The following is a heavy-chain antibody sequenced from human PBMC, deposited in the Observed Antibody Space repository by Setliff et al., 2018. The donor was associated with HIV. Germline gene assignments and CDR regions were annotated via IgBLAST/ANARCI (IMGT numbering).Heavy chain of an antibody. CDR2: VYYNGVT. J-gene: IGHJ4*02. D-gene: IGHD3-16*02. CDR3: ARVPPLKAFGGVISLYYFDY. CDR1: GDSISGSDYY. V-gene: IGHV4-39*07. Sequence: SETLSLTCTVSGDSISGSDYYWAWIRQPPGKGLEWIGSVYYNGVTYYNPSLKSRVTISVDTSKNQFSLKLSSVTAADTAVYYCARVPPLKAFGGVISLYYFDYWGQGTLVTVSS.